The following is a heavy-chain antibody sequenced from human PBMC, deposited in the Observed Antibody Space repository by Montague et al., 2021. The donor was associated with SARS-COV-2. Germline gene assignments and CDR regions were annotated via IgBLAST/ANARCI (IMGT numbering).Heavy chain of an antibody. CDR3: ARVDVLTMVRGIIRGGCYFDY. J-gene: IGHJ4*02. CDR1: HYSISSGYY. D-gene: IGHD3-10*01. V-gene: IGHV4-38-2*02. CDR2: IYHSGST. Sequence: SETLSLTCTVSHYSISSGYYWGWIRQPPGKGLEWIGSIYHSGSTYYNPSLESRVTISVDTSKNQFSLKLSSVAAADTAVYYCARVDVLTMVRGIIRGGCYFDYWGQGTLVTVSS.